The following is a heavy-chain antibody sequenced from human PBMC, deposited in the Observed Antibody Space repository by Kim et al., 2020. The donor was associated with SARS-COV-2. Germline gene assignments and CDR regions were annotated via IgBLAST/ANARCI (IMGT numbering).Heavy chain of an antibody. V-gene: IGHV4-34*01. CDR3: ATPTYYHGSGSYYNRYSDAFDI. J-gene: IGHJ3*02. CDR1: GGSFSGYY. CDR2: INHSGST. D-gene: IGHD3-10*01. Sequence: SETLSLTCAVYGGSFSGYYWSWIRQPPGKGLEWIGEINHSGSTNYNPSLKSRVTISVDTSKNQFSLKLSSVTAADTAVYYCATPTYYHGSGSYYNRYSDAFDIWGQGTMVTVSS.